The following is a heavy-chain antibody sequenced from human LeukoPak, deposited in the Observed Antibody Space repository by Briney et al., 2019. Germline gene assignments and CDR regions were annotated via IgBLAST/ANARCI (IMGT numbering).Heavy chain of an antibody. D-gene: IGHD1-1*01. V-gene: IGHV4-39*01. J-gene: IGHJ4*02. Sequence: SETLSLTCTVSGGYIISRSHYWGWIRQPPGKGLEWIGSVYYSGNTYYNPSLKTRATISIDTPTSKNQFSLTLSSVTAADTAVYYCSRHHAEILVPNDWGQGTLVTVSS. CDR1: GGYIISRSHY. CDR2: VYYSGNT. CDR3: SRHHAEILVPND.